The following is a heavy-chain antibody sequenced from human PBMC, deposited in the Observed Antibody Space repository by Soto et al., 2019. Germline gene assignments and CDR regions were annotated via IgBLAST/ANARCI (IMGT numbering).Heavy chain of an antibody. CDR2: IYYSGST. J-gene: IGHJ5*02. V-gene: IGHV4-39*01. CDR1: GGSISSSSYY. D-gene: IGHD6-6*01. Sequence: SETLSLTCTVSGGSISSSSYYWGWIRQPPGKGLEWIGSIYYSGSTYYNPSLKSRVTISVDTSKNQFSLKLSSVTAADTAVYYCARHERQLVRTLKGLNWFDPWGQGTLVTVSS. CDR3: ARHERQLVRTLKGLNWFDP.